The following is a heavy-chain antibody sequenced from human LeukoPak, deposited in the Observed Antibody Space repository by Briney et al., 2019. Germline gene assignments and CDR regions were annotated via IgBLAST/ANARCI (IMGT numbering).Heavy chain of an antibody. CDR3: ARDKGDYFDY. Sequence: SETLSLTCTVSGDSISSSRHSWGWIRQPPGKGLEWIGSIYYRGSTHYNPSLKSRVTISVDTSKNQFSLKLSSVTAADTAVYYCARDKGDYFDYWGQGTLVTVSS. D-gene: IGHD3-16*01. J-gene: IGHJ4*02. CDR1: GDSISSSRHS. V-gene: IGHV4-39*07. CDR2: IYYRGST.